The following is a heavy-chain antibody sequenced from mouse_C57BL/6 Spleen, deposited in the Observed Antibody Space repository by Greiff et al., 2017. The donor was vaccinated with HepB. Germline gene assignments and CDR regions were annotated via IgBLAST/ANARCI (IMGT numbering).Heavy chain of an antibody. CDR3: ARISSPFYAMDY. CDR2: IYPSDSET. V-gene: IGHV1-61*01. Sequence: QVQLKQPGAELVRPGSSVKLSCKASGYTFTSYWMDWVKQRPGQGLEWIGNIYPSDSETHYNQKFKDKATLTVDKSSSTAYMQLSSLTSEDSAVYYCARISSPFYAMDYWGQGTSVTVSS. CDR1: GYTFTSYW. J-gene: IGHJ4*01. D-gene: IGHD1-1*01.